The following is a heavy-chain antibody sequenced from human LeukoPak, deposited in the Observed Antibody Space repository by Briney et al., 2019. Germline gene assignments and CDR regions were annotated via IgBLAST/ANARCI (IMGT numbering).Heavy chain of an antibody. CDR1: GGSISSYY. CDR2: IYYSGST. V-gene: IGHV4-59*08. Sequence: SETLSLTCTVSGGSISSYYWSWIRQPPGKGLEWIGYIYYSGSTNYNPSLKSRVTISVDTSKNQFSLKLSSVTAADTAVYYCARQNPAEGPDYWGQGTLVTVSS. CDR3: ARQNPAEGPDY. J-gene: IGHJ4*02.